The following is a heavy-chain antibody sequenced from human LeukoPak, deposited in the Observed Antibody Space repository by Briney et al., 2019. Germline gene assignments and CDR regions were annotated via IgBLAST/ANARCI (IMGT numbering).Heavy chain of an antibody. CDR2: INPSGGST. Sequence: ASVKVSCKASGYTFTSYYMHWVRQAPGQGLEWMGIINPSGGSTSYAQKFQGRVTMTRDTSTSTVYMELGSLRSEDTAVYYCARPGNRFVILDAFDIWGQGTMVTVSS. CDR3: ARPGNRFVILDAFDI. D-gene: IGHD1-14*01. J-gene: IGHJ3*02. V-gene: IGHV1-46*01. CDR1: GYTFTSYY.